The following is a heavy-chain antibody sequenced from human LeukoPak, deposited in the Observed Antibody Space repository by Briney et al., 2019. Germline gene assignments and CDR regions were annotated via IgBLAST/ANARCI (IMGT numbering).Heavy chain of an antibody. J-gene: IGHJ5*02. CDR3: ARNKGRYGSGRVHFDP. CDR1: GGSISSYNW. Sequence: SETLSLTCVVSGGSISSYNWWSWVRQPPGKGLEWIGEIYHSGSIYYNPSLKSRVTISVDTSKNQLSLKLSSVTAADTAVYYCARNKGRYGSGRVHFDPWAREPWSPSPQ. D-gene: IGHD3-10*01. V-gene: IGHV4-4*02. CDR2: IYHSGSI.